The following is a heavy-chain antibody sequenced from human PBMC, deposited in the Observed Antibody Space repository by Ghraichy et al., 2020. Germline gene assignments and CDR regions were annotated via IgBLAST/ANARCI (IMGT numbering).Heavy chain of an antibody. V-gene: IGHV1-69*13. D-gene: IGHD3-10*01. J-gene: IGHJ4*02. Sequence: SVKVSCKASGDTFSSYAISWERQAPGQGLEWMEGIIAIFGTGSYEQKLQGRVTITADESTSTAYMELSSMSSEDTAMYYCASRLLWFGEREGDYWGQGTLVTVSS. CDR3: ASRLLWFGEREGDY. CDR2: IIAIFGTG. CDR1: GDTFSSYA.